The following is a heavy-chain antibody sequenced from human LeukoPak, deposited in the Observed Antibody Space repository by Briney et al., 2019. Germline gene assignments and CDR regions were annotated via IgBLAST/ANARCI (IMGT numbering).Heavy chain of an antibody. D-gene: IGHD3-22*01. J-gene: IGHJ4*02. Sequence: SETLSLTCTVSGGSISSSSYYWGWIRQPPGKGLEWIGSIYYSGSTYYNPSLKSRVTISVDTPKNQFSLKLSSVTAADTAVYYCARRPGGNYYDSSWFDYWGQGTLVTVSS. CDR3: ARRPGGNYYDSSWFDY. CDR2: IYYSGST. V-gene: IGHV4-39*01. CDR1: GGSISSSSYY.